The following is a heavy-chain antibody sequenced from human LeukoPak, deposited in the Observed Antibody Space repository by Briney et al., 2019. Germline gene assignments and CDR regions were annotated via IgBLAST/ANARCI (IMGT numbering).Heavy chain of an antibody. D-gene: IGHD6-19*01. Sequence: ASVKVSCKASGGACSSFAINWVRQTPGQGLEWMGGIIPVFVTPSYAQKFQGRVTITADESTSTAYMELSSLRSEDTAVYYCATEGYTSGWYRYWGQGTLVTVSS. CDR3: ATEGYTSGWYRY. CDR1: GGACSSFA. V-gene: IGHV1-69*01. J-gene: IGHJ4*02. CDR2: IIPVFVTP.